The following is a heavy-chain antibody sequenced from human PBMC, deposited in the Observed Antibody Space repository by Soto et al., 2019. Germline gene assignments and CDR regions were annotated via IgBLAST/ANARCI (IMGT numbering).Heavy chain of an antibody. CDR3: ARTGARIPSRGGFDL. CDR2: ISAYNGDT. CDR1: AYDFNSYG. V-gene: IGHV1-18*01. Sequence: QLQLVQSGAEVKKPGASVKVSCKAPAYDFNSYGITWLRQAPGQGLEWMTWISAYNGDTKYAQKFQGRVTMTIDTPTNTAYMELRSLRSDDAAVYYCARTGARIPSRGGFDLWGQGTLVTVSS. D-gene: IGHD2-2*02. J-gene: IGHJ5*02.